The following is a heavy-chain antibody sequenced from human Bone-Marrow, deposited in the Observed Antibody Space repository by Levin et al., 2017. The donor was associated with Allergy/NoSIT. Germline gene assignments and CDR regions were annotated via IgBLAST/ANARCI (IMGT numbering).Heavy chain of an antibody. CDR2: IYYSGST. V-gene: IGHV4-39*01. CDR3: AIVYSDGRFDAFDI. D-gene: IGHD5-18*01. J-gene: IGHJ3*02. CDR1: GGSISSSSYY. Sequence: SETLSLTCTVSGGSISSSSYYWGWIRQPPGKGLEWIGSIYYSGSTYYNPSLKSRVTISVDTSKNQFSLKLSSVTAADTAVYYCAIVYSDGRFDAFDIWGQGTMVTVSS.